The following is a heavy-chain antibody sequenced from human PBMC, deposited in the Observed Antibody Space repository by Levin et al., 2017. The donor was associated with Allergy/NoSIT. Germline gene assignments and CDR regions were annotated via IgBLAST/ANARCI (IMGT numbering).Heavy chain of an antibody. CDR2: ISSSGSTI. Sequence: GESLKISCAASGFTFSDYYMSWIRQAPGKGLEWVSYISSSGSTIYYADSVKGRFTISRDNAKNSLYLQMNSLRAEDTAVYYCAFTPTVTTEFDYWGQGTLVTVSS. CDR1: GFTFSDYY. CDR3: AFTPTVTTEFDY. D-gene: IGHD4-17*01. V-gene: IGHV3-11*01. J-gene: IGHJ4*02.